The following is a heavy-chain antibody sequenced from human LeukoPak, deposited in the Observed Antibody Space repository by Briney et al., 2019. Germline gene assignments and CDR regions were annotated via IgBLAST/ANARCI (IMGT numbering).Heavy chain of an antibody. CDR1: GDSVSSNSAA. CDR3: ARDLEGLVDSVEMSDAFDI. J-gene: IGHJ3*02. CDR2: TYYRSKWYN. V-gene: IGHV6-1*01. D-gene: IGHD1-26*01. Sequence: SQTLSLTCAISGDSVSSNSAAWNWIRQSPSRGLEWLGRTYYRSKWYNDYAVSVKSRITINPDTSKNQFSLQLNSVTPEDTAVYYCARDLEGLVDSVEMSDAFDIWGQGTMVTVSS.